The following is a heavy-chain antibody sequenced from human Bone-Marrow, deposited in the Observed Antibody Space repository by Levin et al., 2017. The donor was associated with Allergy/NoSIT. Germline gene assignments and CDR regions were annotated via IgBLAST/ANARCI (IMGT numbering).Heavy chain of an antibody. J-gene: IGHJ4*02. CDR3: ARGVAVAALDYFDY. D-gene: IGHD6-19*01. Sequence: ASETLSLTCTVSGGSISSGDYYWSWIRQPPGKGLEWIGYIYYSGSTYYNPSLKSRVTISVDTSKNQFSLKLSSVTAADTAVYYCARGVAVAALDYFDYWGQGTLVTVSS. V-gene: IGHV4-30-4*01. CDR2: IYYSGST. CDR1: GGSISSGDYY.